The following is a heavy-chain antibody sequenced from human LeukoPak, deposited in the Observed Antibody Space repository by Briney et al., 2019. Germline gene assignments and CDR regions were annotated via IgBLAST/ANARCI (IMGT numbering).Heavy chain of an antibody. D-gene: IGHD6-6*01. V-gene: IGHV4-34*01. J-gene: IGHJ4*02. CDR2: INDRGRT. CDR1: GGSFSGSH. CDR3: ARRKGSSPYYFDY. Sequence: SETLSLTCAVHGGSFSGSHWNWIRQSPEKGLEWIGEINDRGRTNYNPSLKSRVTLSVDTSKKQFSLKLSSVTAADTAVYYCARRKGSSPYYFDYWGQGTLVTVSS.